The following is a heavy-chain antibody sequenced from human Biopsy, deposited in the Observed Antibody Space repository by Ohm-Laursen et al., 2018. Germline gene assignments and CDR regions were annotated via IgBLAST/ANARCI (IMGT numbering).Heavy chain of an antibody. CDR2: ISASSSYI. D-gene: IGHD3-10*01. CDR3: ATELLPPGVGGPWLDS. CDR1: GVTLSGYG. Sequence: SLRLSCAASGVTLSGYGMNWARQAPGKGLEWVSSISASSSYIYYADSVKGRFTVSRDNTKNTLYLQMNSLRAADTAIYFCATELLPPGVGGPWLDSWGQGTPVTASS. V-gene: IGHV3-21*06. J-gene: IGHJ5*01.